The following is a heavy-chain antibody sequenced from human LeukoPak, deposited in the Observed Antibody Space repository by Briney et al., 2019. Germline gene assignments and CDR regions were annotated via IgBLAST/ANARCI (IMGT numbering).Heavy chain of an antibody. J-gene: IGHJ6*02. CDR1: GLTFSDYY. D-gene: IGHD4-17*01. V-gene: IGHV3-11*01. CDR3: ARFATSTVTTFTYYYYGMDV. CDR2: IGSSGSTI. Sequence: PGGSLRLSCAASGLTFSDYYMSWIRQAPGKGLEWVSYIGSSGSTIYYADSVKGRFTISRDNAKNSLYLQMNSLRAEDTAVYYCARFATSTVTTFTYYYYGMDVWGQGTTVTVSS.